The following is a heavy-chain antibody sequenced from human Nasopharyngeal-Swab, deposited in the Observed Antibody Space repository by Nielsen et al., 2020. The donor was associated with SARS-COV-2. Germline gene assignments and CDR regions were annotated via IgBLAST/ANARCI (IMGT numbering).Heavy chain of an antibody. CDR2: IVVGSGNT. Sequence: SVKVSCKASGFTFTSSAVQWVRQARGQRLEWIGWIVVGSGNTNYAQKFQERVTITRDMSTSTAYMELNSLRAEDTAVYYCARVPYYDFWSGFHGFDPWGQGTLVTVSS. CDR3: ARVPYYDFWSGFHGFDP. J-gene: IGHJ5*02. D-gene: IGHD3-3*01. V-gene: IGHV1-58*01. CDR1: GFTFTSSA.